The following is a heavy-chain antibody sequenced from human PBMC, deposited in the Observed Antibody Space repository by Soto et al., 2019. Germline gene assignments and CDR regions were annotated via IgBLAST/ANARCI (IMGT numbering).Heavy chain of an antibody. CDR2: ISHDGSNK. Sequence: QVRLVESGGGVVQPGRSLRLSCTASGFSFSSYAMYWFRQPPGKGLEWVAVISHDGSNKHYADSVKGRVTVSRDNSNPSLDLQLKSLRGEDTAMYYCARDMYSSDYFVKWFEPWGQGTLVTVSS. J-gene: IGHJ5*02. V-gene: IGHV3-30-3*01. CDR1: GFSFSSYA. D-gene: IGHD6-19*01. CDR3: ARDMYSSDYFVKWFEP.